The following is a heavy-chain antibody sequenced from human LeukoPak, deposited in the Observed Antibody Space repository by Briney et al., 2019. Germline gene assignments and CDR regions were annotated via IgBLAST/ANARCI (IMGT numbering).Heavy chain of an antibody. Sequence: ASVKVSCKVSGYTLTELSMHWVRQAPGKGLEWMGGFDPEDGETIYAQKFQGRVTMTEDTSTDTAYIELSSLRSEDTAVYYCATSGTSDLVWTYDYWGQGTLVTVSS. CDR1: GYTLTELS. D-gene: IGHD1-14*01. CDR3: ATSGTSDLVWTYDY. J-gene: IGHJ4*02. V-gene: IGHV1-24*01. CDR2: FDPEDGET.